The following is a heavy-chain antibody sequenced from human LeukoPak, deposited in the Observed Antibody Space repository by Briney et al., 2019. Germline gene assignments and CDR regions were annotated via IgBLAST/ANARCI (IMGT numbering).Heavy chain of an antibody. V-gene: IGHV1-69*05. CDR3: AREFRVGVVVPAAQSKDDY. CDR1: GGTFSSYA. CDR2: IIPIFGTA. J-gene: IGHJ4*02. Sequence: SVKVSCKASGGTFSSYAISWVRQAPGQGLEWMGRIIPIFGTANYAQKFQGRVTITTDESTSTDYMELSSLRSEDTAVYYCAREFRVGVVVPAAQSKDDYWGQGTLVTVSS. D-gene: IGHD2-2*01.